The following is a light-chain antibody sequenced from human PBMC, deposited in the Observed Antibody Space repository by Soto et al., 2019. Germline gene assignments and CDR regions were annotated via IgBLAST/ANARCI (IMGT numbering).Light chain of an antibody. CDR2: EVS. V-gene: IGLV2-14*01. CDR1: SSDVGSY. CDR3: SSHASSSTLYV. J-gene: IGLJ1*01. Sequence: QSVLTQPASVSGSPGQSITISCTGTSSDVGSYVSWYQQHPDKAPKLMIYEVSNRPSGVSNRFSGSKSGNTASLTISGLQAEDEADYYCSSHASSSTLYVFGTGTKPPS.